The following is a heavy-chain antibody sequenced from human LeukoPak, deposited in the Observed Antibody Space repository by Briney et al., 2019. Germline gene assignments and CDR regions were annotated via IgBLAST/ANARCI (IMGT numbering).Heavy chain of an antibody. CDR2: MYYSGST. CDR1: GGSISSYY. V-gene: IGHV4-59*01. D-gene: IGHD6-13*01. CDR3: ARVYYSSSYDYWYFDL. Sequence: SETLSLTCTVSGGSISSYYWSWIRQPPGKGLEWIGYMYYSGSTNYNPSLKSRVTISVDTSKKQLSLKLSSVTAADTAVYYCARVYYSSSYDYWYFDLWGRGTLVTVSS. J-gene: IGHJ2*01.